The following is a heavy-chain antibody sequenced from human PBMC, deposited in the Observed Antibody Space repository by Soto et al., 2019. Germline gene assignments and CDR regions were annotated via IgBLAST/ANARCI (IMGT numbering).Heavy chain of an antibody. V-gene: IGHV5-51*01. Sequence: GESLKISCKGSGYTFPSYWIAWVRQMPGKGLEYMGIVYPGDSDTRYGPSFQGRVTISADKSISTAYLQWRSVKASDTAIYYCASQGYSDYDGFYYGMDVWGQGTTVTVSS. D-gene: IGHD5-12*01. CDR3: ASQGYSDYDGFYYGMDV. CDR2: VYPGDSDT. J-gene: IGHJ6*02. CDR1: GYTFPSYW.